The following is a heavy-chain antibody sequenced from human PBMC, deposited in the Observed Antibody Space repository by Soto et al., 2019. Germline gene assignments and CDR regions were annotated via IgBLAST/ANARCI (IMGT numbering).Heavy chain of an antibody. CDR3: AREWVYSSGWNHAFAI. CDR2: ISAYNGNT. Sequence: ASVKVSCKASGYTFTSYGISWVRQAPGQGLEWMGWISAYNGNTNYAQKLQGRVTMTTDTSTSTAYMELRSLRSDDTAVYYCAREWVYSSGWNHAFAIWGQGTMVTVSS. CDR1: GYTFTSYG. D-gene: IGHD6-19*01. J-gene: IGHJ3*02. V-gene: IGHV1-18*01.